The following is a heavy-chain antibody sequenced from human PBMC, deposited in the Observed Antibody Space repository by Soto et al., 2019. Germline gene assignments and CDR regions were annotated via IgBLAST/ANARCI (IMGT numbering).Heavy chain of an antibody. CDR1: GYTFTSYY. J-gene: IGHJ6*02. V-gene: IGHV1-46*01. CDR3: ARGSMDTAMALGYDYYYYGMDV. CDR2: INPSGGST. D-gene: IGHD5-18*01. Sequence: ASVKVSCKASGYTFTSYYMHWVRQAPGQGLEWMGIINPSGGSTSYAQKFQGRVTMTRDTSTSTVYMELSSLRAEDTAVYYCARGSMDTAMALGYDYYYYGMDVWGQGTTVTAP.